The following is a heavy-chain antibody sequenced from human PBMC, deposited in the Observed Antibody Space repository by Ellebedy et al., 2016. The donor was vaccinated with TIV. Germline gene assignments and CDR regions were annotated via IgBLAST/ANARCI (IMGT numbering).Heavy chain of an antibody. CDR3: ARDDTGVVYNWFDP. CDR2: IWYDGSNK. D-gene: IGHD2-21*01. V-gene: IGHV3-33*01. CDR1: GFTFSTYG. J-gene: IGHJ5*02. Sequence: GGSLRLXCAASGFTFSTYGMHWVRQAPGKGLEWVAVIWYDGSNKYYADSVKGRFTISRDNSKNTLYLQMNSLRAEDTAVYYCARDDTGVVYNWFDPWGQGTEVTVSS.